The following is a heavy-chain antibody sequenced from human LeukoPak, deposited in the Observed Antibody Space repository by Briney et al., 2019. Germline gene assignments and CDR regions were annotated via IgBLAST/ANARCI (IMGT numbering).Heavy chain of an antibody. CDR2: ISYSGTT. Sequence: PSETLSLTCTVSGGSLNNNYWSWVRQPPGKGQEWIGFISYSGTTNYTPSLESRVTISMASSRAQFSLKVNSVTAADTAVYCARHLSDRTTVAGEFDYWGRGILVTVSS. V-gene: IGHV4-59*08. CDR3: ARHLSDRTTVAGEFDY. J-gene: IGHJ4*02. CDR1: GGSLNNNY. D-gene: IGHD6-19*01.